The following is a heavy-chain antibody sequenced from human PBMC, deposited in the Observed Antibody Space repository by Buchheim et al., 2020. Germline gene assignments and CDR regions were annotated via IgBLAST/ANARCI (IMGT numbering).Heavy chain of an antibody. V-gene: IGHV3-15*01. CDR1: GFTFTNVW. CDR2: IKSITDGGTT. D-gene: IGHD6-6*01. J-gene: IGHJ6*02. Sequence: EVQLVESGGGLVMPGGSLRLSCAASGFTFTNVWMSWVRQTPGKGLEWVGRIKSITDGGTTDYAAPVQGRFIISRDDSKNTLYLQMNSLRAEDTAVYHCAKASGPSIYNGLDVWGQGTT. CDR3: AKASGPSIYNGLDV.